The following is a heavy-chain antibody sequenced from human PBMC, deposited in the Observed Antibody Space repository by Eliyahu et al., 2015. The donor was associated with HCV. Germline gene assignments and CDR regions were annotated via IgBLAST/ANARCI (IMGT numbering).Heavy chain of an antibody. Sequence: QVQLVESGGGVVQPGRSLRLSCAASGFPFRSXGXXWVRQAPGKGLEWVAVIWYDGSNKYYADSVKGRFTISRDNSKNTLYLQMNSLRAEDTAVYYCAREEVYDILTGSQSYYYGMDVWGQGTTVTVSS. D-gene: IGHD3-9*01. CDR3: AREEVYDILTGSQSYYYGMDV. V-gene: IGHV3-33*01. CDR2: IWYDGSNK. CDR1: GFPFRSXG. J-gene: IGHJ6*02.